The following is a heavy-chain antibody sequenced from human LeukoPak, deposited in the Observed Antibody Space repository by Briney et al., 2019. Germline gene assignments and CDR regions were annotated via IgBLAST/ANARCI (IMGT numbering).Heavy chain of an antibody. Sequence: RASVTVSCKASGYTFSDHYIHWVRQAPGQGLEWMAWINPNNGDTNYAQNFQGRVTMNRDTSISTAYMEVSRLTSDDTAMYYCARGGTYSWEYYFDYWGQGTLVTVSS. J-gene: IGHJ4*02. D-gene: IGHD1-26*01. CDR2: INPNNGDT. V-gene: IGHV1-2*02. CDR3: ARGGTYSWEYYFDY. CDR1: GYTFSDHY.